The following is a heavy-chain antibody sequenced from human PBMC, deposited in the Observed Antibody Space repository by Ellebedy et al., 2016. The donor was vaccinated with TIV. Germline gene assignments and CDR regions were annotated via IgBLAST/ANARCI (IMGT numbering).Heavy chain of an antibody. Sequence: GESLKISCAASGFIFSTYWMHWVRQAPGKGLVWVSRIYTDGSHTTYADSVKGRFTISRDNAKNTLYLQMNNLRAEDTAVDYCARTPGGWFDPWGQGTLVTVSS. CDR3: ARTPGGWFDP. CDR2: IYTDGSHT. J-gene: IGHJ5*02. V-gene: IGHV3-74*01. D-gene: IGHD2-15*01. CDR1: GFIFSTYW.